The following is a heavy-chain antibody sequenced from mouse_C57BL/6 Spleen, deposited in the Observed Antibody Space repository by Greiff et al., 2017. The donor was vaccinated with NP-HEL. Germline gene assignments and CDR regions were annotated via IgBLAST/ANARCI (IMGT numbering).Heavy chain of an antibody. Sequence: VKLLESGAELVKPGASVKISCKASGYAFSSYWMNWVKQRPGKGLEWIGQIYPGDGDTNYNGKFKGKATLTADKSSSTAYMQLSSLTSEDSAVYFCARSDETDYFYYAMDYWGQGTSVTVSS. D-gene: IGHD1-1*01. J-gene: IGHJ4*01. V-gene: IGHV1-80*01. CDR3: ARSDETDYFYYAMDY. CDR2: IYPGDGDT. CDR1: GYAFSSYW.